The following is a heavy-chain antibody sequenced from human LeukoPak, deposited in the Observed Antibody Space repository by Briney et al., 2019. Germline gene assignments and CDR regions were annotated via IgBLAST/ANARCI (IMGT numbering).Heavy chain of an antibody. D-gene: IGHD4-23*01. CDR1: GFTFSSYG. CDR2: IWYDGSNK. Sequence: GRSLRLSCAASGFTFSSYGMHWVRQAPGKGLERVAVIWYDGSNKYYADSVKGRFTISRDNSKNTLYLQMNSLRAEDTAVYYCARDRTTVVTPEYYFDYWGQGTLVTVSS. V-gene: IGHV3-33*01. J-gene: IGHJ4*02. CDR3: ARDRTTVVTPEYYFDY.